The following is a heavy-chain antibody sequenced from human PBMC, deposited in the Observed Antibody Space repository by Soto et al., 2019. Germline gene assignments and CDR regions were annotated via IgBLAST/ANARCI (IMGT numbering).Heavy chain of an antibody. J-gene: IGHJ4*02. CDR1: GYTFTSYA. D-gene: IGHD6-19*01. CDR2: INAGNGNT. CDR3: AKVFLSGWYSEY. V-gene: IGHV1-3*01. Sequence: ASVNVSCKASGYTFTSYAMHWVRQAPGQRLEWMGWINAGNGNTKYSQKFQGRVTITRDTSASTAYMELSSLRSEDTAVYYCAKVFLSGWYSEYWGKGNLVNVSS.